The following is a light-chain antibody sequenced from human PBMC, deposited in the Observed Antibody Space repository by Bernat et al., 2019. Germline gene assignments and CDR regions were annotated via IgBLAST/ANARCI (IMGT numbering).Light chain of an antibody. CDR2: GAS. V-gene: IGKV3-20*01. CDR1: QRISSTY. CDR3: HQYGTSST. J-gene: IGKJ1*01. Sequence: EIVLTQSPGTLSLFPGERATLSCRASQRISSTYLAWYQQKPGQPPRLLFYGASSRATGIPDRFSGSGSGTDFPLTITRLEPEDVALYYCHQYGTSSTFGQGTKVEIK.